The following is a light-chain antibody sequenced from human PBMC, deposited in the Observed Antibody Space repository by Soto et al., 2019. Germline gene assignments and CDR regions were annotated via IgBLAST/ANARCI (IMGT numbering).Light chain of an antibody. Sequence: EIVLTQSPGTLSLSPGERATLSCRASQSISSSYLAWYQQKPGQAPRLLIYGASSRAVGIPANFSGSGSGTDFTLTISRLEPEAFAVYYCQQYGTSPWTFGQGTKVEIK. J-gene: IGKJ1*01. CDR1: QSISSSY. CDR2: GAS. CDR3: QQYGTSPWT. V-gene: IGKV3-20*01.